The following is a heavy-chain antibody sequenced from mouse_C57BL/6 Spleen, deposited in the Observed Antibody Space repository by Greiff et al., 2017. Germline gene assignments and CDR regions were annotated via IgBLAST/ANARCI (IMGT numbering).Heavy chain of an antibody. J-gene: IGHJ3*01. Sequence: EVQRVESGGGLVKPGGSLKLSCAASGFTFSSYTMSWVRQTPEKRLEWVATISGGGGNTYYPDSVKGRFTISRDNAKNTLYLQMSSLRSEDTALYYCARQGDYDEFAYWGQGTLVTVSA. CDR1: GFTFSSYT. D-gene: IGHD2-4*01. CDR3: ARQGDYDEFAY. CDR2: ISGGGGNT. V-gene: IGHV5-9*01.